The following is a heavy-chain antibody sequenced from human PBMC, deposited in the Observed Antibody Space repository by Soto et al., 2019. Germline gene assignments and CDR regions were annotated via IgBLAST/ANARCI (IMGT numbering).Heavy chain of an antibody. CDR1: GSTLTTFW. V-gene: IGHV5-10-1*01. D-gene: IGHD3-22*01. CDR2: INLIDSYI. Sequence: GESLKISGQPCGSTLTTFWIGSVRQMLGKGLEWVGRINLIDSYINYNPSFHGHVTLAFDRSSNTAYLQWRSLKASDSAIYYCARPLGGDSSGYYSSYYAMDVWGQGTTVTVSS. J-gene: IGHJ6*01. CDR3: ARPLGGDSSGYYSSYYAMDV.